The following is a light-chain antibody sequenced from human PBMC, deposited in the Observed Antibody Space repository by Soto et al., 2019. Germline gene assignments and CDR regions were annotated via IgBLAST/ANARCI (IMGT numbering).Light chain of an antibody. V-gene: IGKV3-11*01. J-gene: IGKJ4*01. CDR1: QSVGSY. Sequence: EIVLIQSPATLSLSPGERATLSCRASQSVGSYVAWYQHKPGQAPRLLISDASNRATGIPARFSGSGSETDFTLTISSLEPEDYAVSYCQQRSNWPSLTFGGGTKVEIK. CDR3: QQRSNWPSLT. CDR2: DAS.